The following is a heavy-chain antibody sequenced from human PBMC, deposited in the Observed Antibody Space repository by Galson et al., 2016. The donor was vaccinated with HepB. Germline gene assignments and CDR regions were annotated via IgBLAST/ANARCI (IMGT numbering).Heavy chain of an antibody. V-gene: IGHV3-30*19. CDR1: GFTFSRYG. Sequence: SLRLSCAASGFTFSRYGMHWVRQAPGKGLEWVAVISYDGGDKHYADSVKGRLTVSRDNSKNTLFLQMNSLRVEDTAVYYCAKLDCGRDCPRDDWGQGTQVTVSS. CDR2: ISYDGGDK. J-gene: IGHJ4*02. D-gene: IGHD2-21*02. CDR3: AKLDCGRDCPRDD.